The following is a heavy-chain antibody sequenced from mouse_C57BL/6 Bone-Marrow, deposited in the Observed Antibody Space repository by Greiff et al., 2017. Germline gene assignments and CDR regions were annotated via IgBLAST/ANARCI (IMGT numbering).Heavy chain of an antibody. CDR3: AREGLLLFFDY. V-gene: IGHV5-6*01. CDR2: ISSGGSYT. Sequence: VQLQQSGGDLVKPGGSLKLSCAASGFTFSSYGMSWVRQTPDKRLEWVATISSGGSYTYYPDSVKGRFTISRDNAKNTLYLQMSSLKSEDTAMYYCAREGLLLFFDYWGQGTTLTVSS. D-gene: IGHD2-3*01. J-gene: IGHJ2*01. CDR1: GFTFSSYG.